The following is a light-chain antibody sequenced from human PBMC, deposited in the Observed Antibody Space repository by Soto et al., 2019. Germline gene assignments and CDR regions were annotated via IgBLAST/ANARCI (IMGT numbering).Light chain of an antibody. J-gene: IGLJ2*01. V-gene: IGLV2-8*01. CDR2: EVS. CDR3: SSYAGSNNFVV. Sequence: QSVLTQPPSASGSPGQSVTISCTGTSSDVGGYNYVSWYQQHPGKATKLMIYEVSKRPSGVPDRFSGSKSGNTASLTVSGLQAEDEADYYCSSYAGSNNFVVFGGGTQLTVL. CDR1: SSDVGGYNY.